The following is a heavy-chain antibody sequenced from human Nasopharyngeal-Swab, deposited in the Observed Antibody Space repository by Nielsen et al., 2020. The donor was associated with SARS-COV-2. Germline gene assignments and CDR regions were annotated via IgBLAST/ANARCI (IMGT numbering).Heavy chain of an antibody. CDR2: INHSGSP. CDR1: GGAFSGYY. CDR3: ARGGSSSWYYYYYGMDV. Sequence: SETLSLTCAVYGGAFSGYYWSWIRQPPGKGLEWIGEINHSGSPNYNPSLKRRVTISVDTSKNQFSLKLSSVTAADTAVYYCARGGSSSWYYYYYGMDVWGQGTTVTVSS. D-gene: IGHD6-13*01. V-gene: IGHV4-34*01. J-gene: IGHJ6*02.